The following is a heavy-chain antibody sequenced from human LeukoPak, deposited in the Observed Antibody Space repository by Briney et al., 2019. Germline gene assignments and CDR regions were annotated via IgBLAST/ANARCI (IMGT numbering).Heavy chain of an antibody. CDR3: ARSLGTYDSSGSPLDY. CDR1: GGTFSSYA. D-gene: IGHD3-22*01. V-gene: IGHV1-69*01. CDR2: IIPIFGTA. Sequence: SVKVSCKASGGTFSSYAISWVRQAPGQGLEWMGGIIPIFGTANYAQKFQGRVTITADESTSTAYMELSSLRSEDTAVYYCARSLGTYDSSGSPLDYWGQGTLVTVSS. J-gene: IGHJ4*02.